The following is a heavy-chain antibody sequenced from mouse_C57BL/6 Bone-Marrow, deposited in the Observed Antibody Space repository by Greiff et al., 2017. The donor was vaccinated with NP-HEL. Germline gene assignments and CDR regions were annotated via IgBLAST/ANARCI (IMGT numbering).Heavy chain of an antibody. CDR3: ACYLYYAMDY. Sequence: VQLQQSGAELVRPGTSVKMSCKASGYTFTNYWIGWAKQRPGHGLEWIGDIYPGGGYTNYNEKFKGKATLTAAKSSSTAYMQFSSLTSEASAIYYCACYLYYAMDYWGQGASVTVSS. V-gene: IGHV1-63*01. J-gene: IGHJ4*01. CDR1: GYTFTNYW. CDR2: IYPGGGYT.